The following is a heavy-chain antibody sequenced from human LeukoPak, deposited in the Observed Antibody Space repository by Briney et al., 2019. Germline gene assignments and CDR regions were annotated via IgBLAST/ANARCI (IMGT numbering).Heavy chain of an antibody. Sequence: SVKVSCKASGYTFTSYGISWVRQAPGQGLEWMGGIIPIFGTANYAQKFQGRVTITADESTSTAYMELSSLRSEDTAVYYCARDMTYYYDSSGYYLFRYWGQGTLVTVSS. CDR2: IIPIFGTA. CDR1: GYTFTSYG. CDR3: ARDMTYYYDSSGYYLFRY. V-gene: IGHV1-69*13. D-gene: IGHD3-22*01. J-gene: IGHJ4*02.